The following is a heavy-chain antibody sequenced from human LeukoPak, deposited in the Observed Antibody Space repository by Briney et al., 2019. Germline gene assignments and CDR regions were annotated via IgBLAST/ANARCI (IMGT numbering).Heavy chain of an antibody. V-gene: IGHV4-39*01. J-gene: IGHJ5*02. Sequence: NPSETLSLTCTVSGGSISSSRYNWGWIRQPPGKGLEWIGSIYYSGSTYYNPSLKSRVTISVDTSKNQFSLKLSSVTAADTAVYYCARRDGGYSSSWSQYNWFDPWGQGTLVTVSS. CDR3: ARRDGGYSSSWSQYNWFDP. CDR1: GGSISSSRYN. CDR2: IYYSGST. D-gene: IGHD6-13*01.